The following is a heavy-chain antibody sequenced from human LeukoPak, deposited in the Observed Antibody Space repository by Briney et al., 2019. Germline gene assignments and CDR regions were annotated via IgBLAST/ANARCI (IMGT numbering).Heavy chain of an antibody. J-gene: IGHJ2*01. CDR2: INPGGGST. Sequence: ASVKVSCKASGYTFTSYYMHWVRQAPGQGLEWMGIINPGGGSTSYAQKFQGRVTMTRDMSTSTVYMELSSLRSEDTAVYYCAREFSSSPWYFDLWGRGTLVTVSS. V-gene: IGHV1-46*01. D-gene: IGHD6-6*01. CDR3: AREFSSSPWYFDL. CDR1: GYTFTSYY.